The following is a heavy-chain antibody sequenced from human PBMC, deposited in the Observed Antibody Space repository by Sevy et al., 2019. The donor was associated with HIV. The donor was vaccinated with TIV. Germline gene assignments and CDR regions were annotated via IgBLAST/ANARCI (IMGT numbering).Heavy chain of an antibody. CDR3: AKGGSTSGYYLNYFAY. J-gene: IGHJ4*02. CDR2: VSGGGDTT. D-gene: IGHD3-22*01. Sequence: GGSLRLYCAASGFTFNNYAMTWVRQAPGKGLEWVSAVSGGGDTTYYADSVKGRFTISRDNSKNTLYLQMNSLRAEDTAVYYCAKGGSTSGYYLNYFAYWGQGTLVTVSS. CDR1: GFTFNNYA. V-gene: IGHV3-23*01.